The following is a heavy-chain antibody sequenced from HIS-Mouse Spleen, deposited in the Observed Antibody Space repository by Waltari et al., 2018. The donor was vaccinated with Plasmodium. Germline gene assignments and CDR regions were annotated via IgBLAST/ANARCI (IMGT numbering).Heavy chain of an antibody. J-gene: IGHJ2*01. Sequence: EVQLVESGGGLVQPGGSLRRSCASSGFTFSSYWMSCVRQAPGKGLEWVANRKQDGSEKYYVDSVKGRFTISRDNAKNSLYLQMNSLRAEDTAVYYCASSWYWYFDLWGRGTLVTVSS. CDR2: RKQDGSEK. CDR3: ASSWYWYFDL. CDR1: GFTFSSYW. V-gene: IGHV3-7*01. D-gene: IGHD6-13*01.